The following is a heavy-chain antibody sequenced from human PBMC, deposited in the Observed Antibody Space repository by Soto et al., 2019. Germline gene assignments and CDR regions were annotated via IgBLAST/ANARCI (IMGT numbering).Heavy chain of an antibody. CDR2: IKGDGSST. J-gene: IGHJ5*02. Sequence: VQLVESGGGLVQPGGSLRLSCAASGFTFSSYWMHWVRQAPGKGLVWVSRIKGDGSSTTYADSVKGRFTISRDNAKNTLYLQMNSLGAEDTAVYYCARGPYHDTTALGWFDPWGQGTLVTVSS. CDR3: ARGPYHDTTALGWFDP. CDR1: GFTFSSYW. V-gene: IGHV3-74*01. D-gene: IGHD3-22*01.